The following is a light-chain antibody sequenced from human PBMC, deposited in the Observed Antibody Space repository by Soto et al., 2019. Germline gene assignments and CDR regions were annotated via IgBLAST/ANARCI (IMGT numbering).Light chain of an antibody. Sequence: EIVLTQSPGALSLSPGERATLSCRASQSVRSNYLAWYQQKPGQAPRLLIYGASSRANGIPDRFSGSGSGTDFTLTISRLEPEDFAVYSCQQYGSSSPVPFGGGTRVEIK. CDR2: GAS. V-gene: IGKV3-20*01. CDR1: QSVRSNY. CDR3: QQYGSSSPVP. J-gene: IGKJ4*01.